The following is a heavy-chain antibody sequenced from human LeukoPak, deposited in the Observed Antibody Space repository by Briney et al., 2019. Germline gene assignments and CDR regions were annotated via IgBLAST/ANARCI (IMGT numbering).Heavy chain of an antibody. CDR3: ARSRSSYGYFVSAWFDP. CDR2: IYYSGST. V-gene: IGHV4-39*07. CDR1: GGSISSSSYY. D-gene: IGHD5-18*01. J-gene: IGHJ5*02. Sequence: SETLSLTCTVSGGSISSSSYYWGWIRQPPGKGLEWIGSIYYSGSTYYNPSLKSRVTISVDTSKNQFSLKLSSVTAADTAVYYCARSRSSYGYFVSAWFDPWGQGTMVTVSS.